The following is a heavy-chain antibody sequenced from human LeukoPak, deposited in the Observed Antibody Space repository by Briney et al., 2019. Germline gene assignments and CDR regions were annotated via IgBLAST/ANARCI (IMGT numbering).Heavy chain of an antibody. CDR3: ARDRSSFDL. V-gene: IGHV4-30-2*01. CDR2: IYHSGST. CDR1: GGSISSGGYS. D-gene: IGHD6-13*01. Sequence: SQTLSLTCAVSGGSISSGGYSWSWIRQPPGKGLEWIGYIYHSGSTYYNPSLKSRVTISVDRSKNQFSLKLSSVIAADTAVYYCARDRSSFDLWGRGTLVTVSS. J-gene: IGHJ2*01.